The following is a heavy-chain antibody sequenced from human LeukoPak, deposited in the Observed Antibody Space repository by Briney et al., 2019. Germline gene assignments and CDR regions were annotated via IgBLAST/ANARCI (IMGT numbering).Heavy chain of an antibody. CDR2: ISSSGSTV. Sequence: GRSLRLSYAASGFNFPRYEMIWVRQAPGKGLEWGSYISSSGSTVYYADSVKGRFTISRDNAKNSLYLPMNSLRAEDTAVYDCASQPLWFGQLFEDYWGQGTLVTVSS. J-gene: IGHJ4*02. CDR3: ASQPLWFGQLFEDY. V-gene: IGHV3-48*03. D-gene: IGHD3-10*01. CDR1: GFNFPRYE.